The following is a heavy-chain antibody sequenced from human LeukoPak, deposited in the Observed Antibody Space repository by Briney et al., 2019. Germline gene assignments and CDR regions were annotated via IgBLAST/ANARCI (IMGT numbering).Heavy chain of an antibody. CDR3: ARLIAAAGRVYFDY. J-gene: IGHJ4*02. D-gene: IGHD6-13*01. Sequence: GGSLRLSCAASGFTVSNNYMSWVRQAPGKGLEWVSAIYSGGNTYYADSVKGRFTISRDNSKNTLYLQMNSLRAEDTAVYYCARLIAAAGRVYFDYWGQGTLVTVSS. CDR2: IYSGGNT. V-gene: IGHV3-53*01. CDR1: GFTVSNNY.